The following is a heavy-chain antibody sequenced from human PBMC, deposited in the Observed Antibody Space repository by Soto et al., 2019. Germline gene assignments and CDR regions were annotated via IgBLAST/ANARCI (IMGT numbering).Heavy chain of an antibody. J-gene: IGHJ4*02. CDR3: ARGVVPAAKYYFDY. CDR1: GGSISSYF. D-gene: IGHD2-2*01. CDR2: IYYSGST. V-gene: IGHV4-59*01. Sequence: SETLSLTCTVSGGSISSYFWSWIRQPPGKGLEWIGYIYYSGSTNYNPSLKSRVTISVDTSKNQFSLKLSSVTAADTAVYYCARGVVPAAKYYFDYWGQGTLVTVSS.